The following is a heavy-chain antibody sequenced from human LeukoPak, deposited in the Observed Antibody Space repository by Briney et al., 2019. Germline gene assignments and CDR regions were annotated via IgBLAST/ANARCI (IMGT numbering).Heavy chain of an antibody. CDR1: GFSFDTYS. CDR3: ASGRHYYDSSVNRGADY. D-gene: IGHD3-22*01. CDR2: ISSSTTTM. J-gene: IGHJ4*02. V-gene: IGHV3-48*01. Sequence: GGSLRLSXAASGFSFDTYSMDWVRQAPGKGLEWLSYISSSTTTMLYADSVKGRFTISRDNAKNSLYLQMDSLRAEDTAVYYCASGRHYYDSSVNRGADYWGQGTLVTVSS.